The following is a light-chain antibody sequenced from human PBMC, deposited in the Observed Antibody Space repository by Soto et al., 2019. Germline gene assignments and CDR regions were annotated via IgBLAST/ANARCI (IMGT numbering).Light chain of an antibody. CDR3: SSYTSSSSPYV. Sequence: QSVLTQPASVSGSPGQSINISCTGTSSDVGGYNYVSWYQQHPGKAPKLMIYEVSNRPSGVSNRFSGSKSGNTASLTISGLQAEDEADYYCSSYTSSSSPYVF. CDR1: SSDVGGYNY. V-gene: IGLV2-14*01. J-gene: IGLJ1*01. CDR2: EVS.